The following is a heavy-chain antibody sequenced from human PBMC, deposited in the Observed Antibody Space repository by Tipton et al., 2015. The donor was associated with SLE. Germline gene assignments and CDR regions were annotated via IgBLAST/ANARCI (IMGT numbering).Heavy chain of an antibody. Sequence: TLSLTCAVYGGSFSGYYWSWIRQPPGKGLEWIGEINHSGSTNYNPSLKSRVTISVDTSKNQFSLKLSSVTAADTAVYYCARGAGGSSSSAGYWFDPWGQGTLVTVSS. CDR3: ARGAGGSSSSAGYWFDP. CDR1: GGSFSGYY. V-gene: IGHV4-34*01. CDR2: INHSGST. D-gene: IGHD6-6*01. J-gene: IGHJ5*02.